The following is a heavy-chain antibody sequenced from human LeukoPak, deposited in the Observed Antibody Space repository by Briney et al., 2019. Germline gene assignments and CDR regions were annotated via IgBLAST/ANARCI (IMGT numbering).Heavy chain of an antibody. CDR3: ASGNYRGAFDF. J-gene: IGHJ4*02. D-gene: IGHD1-7*01. Sequence: GGSLRLSCAASGLIFSRYSMHWVRQSPGKGLEWVSCSSASSSSIYYADSVQGRFTISRDTAKNSLYLQMNSLRAEDTAVYYCASGNYRGAFDFWGQGTLVTVSS. CDR1: GLIFSRYS. CDR2: SSASSSSI. V-gene: IGHV3-48*01.